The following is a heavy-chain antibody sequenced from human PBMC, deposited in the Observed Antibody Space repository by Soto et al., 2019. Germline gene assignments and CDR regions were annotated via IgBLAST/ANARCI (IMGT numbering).Heavy chain of an antibody. J-gene: IGHJ4*02. D-gene: IGHD2-15*01. CDR3: VRDRSGSYLEGFDY. V-gene: IGHV3-7*01. CDR1: GFTFSSYW. CDR2: IKHGGSEK. Sequence: EVQLVESGGGLVHLGGSRRLSCAASGFTFSSYWMTWVRQAPGKGLEWVANIKHGGSEKYYVDSVKGRFTISRDNARNLVFLEMKSLRDEDAAVYSCVRDRSGSYLEGFDYWGQGTLVIVSS.